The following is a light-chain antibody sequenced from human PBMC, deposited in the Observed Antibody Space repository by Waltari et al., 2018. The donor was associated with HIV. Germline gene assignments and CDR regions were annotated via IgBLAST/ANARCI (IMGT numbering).Light chain of an antibody. V-gene: IGKV3-20*01. CDR3: QQYGTSQWT. J-gene: IGKJ1*01. CDR1: QSVTSNY. Sequence: VLTQSPGTLSLSPGERAALSCRASQSVTSNYLAWYQQKPGRAPRLLISGASNRASGIPDRFSGSGAGTDFTLTISRLEPEDFAVYYCQQYGTSQWTFGRGTKVEI. CDR2: GAS.